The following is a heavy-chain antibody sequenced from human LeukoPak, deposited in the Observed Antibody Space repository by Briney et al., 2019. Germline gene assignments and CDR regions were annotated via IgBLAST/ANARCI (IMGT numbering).Heavy chain of an antibody. CDR2: INPNSGGT. V-gene: IGHV1-2*02. J-gene: IGHJ4*02. CDR3: ARVGSIQLWEFDY. CDR1: GYTFTSYA. Sequence: GASVKVSCKASGYTFTSYAMNWVRQAPGQGLEWMGWINPNSGGTNYAQKFQGRVTMTRDTSISTAYMELSRLRSDDTDVYYCARVGSIQLWEFDYWGQGTLVTVSS. D-gene: IGHD5-18*01.